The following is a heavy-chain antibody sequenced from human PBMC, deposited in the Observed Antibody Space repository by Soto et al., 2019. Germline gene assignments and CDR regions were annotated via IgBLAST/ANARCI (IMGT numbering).Heavy chain of an antibody. D-gene: IGHD2-21*01. J-gene: IGHJ4*02. CDR3: ARIASRRHRNFDY. CDR2: ISYDGSNK. CDR1: GFTFSSYA. Sequence: GGSLRLSCAASGFTFSSYAMHWVRQAPGKGLEWVAVISYDGSNKYYADSVKGRFTISRDNSKNTLYLQMNSLRAVDTATYYCARIASRRHRNFDYWGQGTLVTVSS. V-gene: IGHV3-30-3*01.